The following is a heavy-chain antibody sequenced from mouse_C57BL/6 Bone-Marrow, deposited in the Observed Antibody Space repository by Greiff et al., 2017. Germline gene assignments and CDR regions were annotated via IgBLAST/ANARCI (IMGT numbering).Heavy chain of an antibody. D-gene: IGHD1-1*01. CDR2: ISSGGDYI. Sequence: EVKLVESGEGLVKPGGSLKLSCAASGFTFSSYAMSWVRQTPEKRLEWVAYISSGGDYIYYADTVKGRFTNSRDNARNTLYLQMSSLKSEDTAMYYWTRDPAVVGMDYWGQGTSVTVSS. CDR1: GFTFSSYA. V-gene: IGHV5-9-1*02. J-gene: IGHJ4*01. CDR3: TRDPAVVGMDY.